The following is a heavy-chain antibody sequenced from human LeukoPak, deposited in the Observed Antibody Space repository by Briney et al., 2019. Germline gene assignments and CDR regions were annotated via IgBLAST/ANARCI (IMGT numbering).Heavy chain of an antibody. CDR1: GYSISSGFY. D-gene: IGHD4-23*01. CDR2: IYHSGST. CDR3: ARAVGTSRNFFDY. V-gene: IGHV4-38-2*02. J-gene: IGHJ4*02. Sequence: SETLSLTCTVSGYSISSGFYWGWIRQPPGQGLECIGSIYHSGSTYYNPSLKSRVTISVDTSKNQFSLNLSSVTAADTAMYYCARAVGTSRNFFDYWGQGTLVTVSS.